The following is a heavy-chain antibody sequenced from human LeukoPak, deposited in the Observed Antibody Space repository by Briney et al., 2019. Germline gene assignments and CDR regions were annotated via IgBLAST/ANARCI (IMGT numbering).Heavy chain of an antibody. CDR3: ARAPSLVVVPAAIRWRRDLGYYCYMDV. V-gene: IGHV4-59*01. Sequence: SETLSLTCTVSGGSISSYYWSWIRQPPGKGPEWIGYIYYSGSTNHNPSLKSRVTISVDTSKNQFSLKLSSVTAADTAVYYCARAPSLVVVPAAIRWRRDLGYYCYMDVWGKGTTVTVSS. CDR1: GGSISSYY. J-gene: IGHJ6*03. D-gene: IGHD2-2*02. CDR2: IYYSGST.